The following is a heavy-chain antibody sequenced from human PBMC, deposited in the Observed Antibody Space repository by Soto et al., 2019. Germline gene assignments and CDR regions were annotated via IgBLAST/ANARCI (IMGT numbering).Heavy chain of an antibody. CDR3: ARDFHPSNYYDSSGFV. J-gene: IGHJ4*02. D-gene: IGHD3-22*01. Sequence: SVTVSCKASGGTFSSYAISWVRQAPGQGLEWMGGIIPIFGTANYAQKFQGRVTITADESTSTAYMELSSLRSEDTAVYYCARDFHPSNYYDSSGFVWGQGTLVTVSS. CDR2: IIPIFGTA. V-gene: IGHV1-69*13. CDR1: GGTFSSYA.